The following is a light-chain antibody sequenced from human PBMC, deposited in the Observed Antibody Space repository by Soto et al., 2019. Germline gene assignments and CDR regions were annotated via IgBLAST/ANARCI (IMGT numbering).Light chain of an antibody. CDR1: YSNIGSNF. CDR2: DNS. V-gene: IGLV1-51*01. J-gene: IGLJ2*01. CDR3: GTWDSSLSVVV. Sequence: QSVLTQSSSVSAAAGQKVSISCSGSYSNIGSNFVSWYQHFPGLAPKLVIYDNSQRPSGIPDRFSGSKSGSSATLGITGLQTGDEADYYCGTWDSSLSVVVFGGGTKLTVL.